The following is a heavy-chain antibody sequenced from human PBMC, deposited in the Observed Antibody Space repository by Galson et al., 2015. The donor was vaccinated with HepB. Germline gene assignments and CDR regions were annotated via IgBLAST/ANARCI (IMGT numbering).Heavy chain of an antibody. CDR1: GFTFDDYA. V-gene: IGHV3-9*01. D-gene: IGHD2-21*02. Sequence: SLRLSCAASGFTFDDYAMHWVRQAPGKGLEWVSGISWNSGSIGYADSVKGRFTISRDNAKNSLYLQMNSLRAEDTALYYCAKAGDENCGGDCRLELNIPYYFDYWGQGTLVTVSS. J-gene: IGHJ4*02. CDR3: AKAGDENCGGDCRLELNIPYYFDY. CDR2: ISWNSGSI.